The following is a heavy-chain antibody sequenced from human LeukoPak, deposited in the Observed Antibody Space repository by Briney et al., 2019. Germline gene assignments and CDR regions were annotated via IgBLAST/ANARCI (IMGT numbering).Heavy chain of an antibody. CDR1: GFTFSSYG. Sequence: PGRSLRLSCAASGFTFSSYGMHWVRQAPGKGLEWVAVISYDGSNKYYADSVKGRFTISRDNSKNTLYLQMNSLRAEDTAVYYCAKFVARDAFDIWGQGTMVTVSS. D-gene: IGHD2-21*01. CDR3: AKFVARDAFDI. J-gene: IGHJ3*02. CDR2: ISYDGSNK. V-gene: IGHV3-30*18.